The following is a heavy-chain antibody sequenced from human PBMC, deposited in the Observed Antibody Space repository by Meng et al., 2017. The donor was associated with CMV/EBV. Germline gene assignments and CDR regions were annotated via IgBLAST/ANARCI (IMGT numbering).Heavy chain of an antibody. J-gene: IGHJ4*02. CDR1: GFSFSSDC. CDR2: ISYDGSNK. V-gene: IGHV3-30*18. D-gene: IGHD4-17*01. Sequence: CAASGFSFSSDCMHWVRQAPGKGLEWVAVISYDGSNKYYADSVKGRFTISRDNSKNTLYLQMNSLRAEDTAVYYCAKERGDGDYDFDYWGQGTLVTVSS. CDR3: AKERGDGDYDFDY.